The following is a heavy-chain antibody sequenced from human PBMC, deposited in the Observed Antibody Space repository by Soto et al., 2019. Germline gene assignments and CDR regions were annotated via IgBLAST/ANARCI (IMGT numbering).Heavy chain of an antibody. D-gene: IGHD1-26*01. Sequence: VRLSCTASGFTFSSYEMTWVRQAPGKGLEWISYITSGGTTYYADSAKGRFTISRDNAKNSLYLHLNSLTAEDTAIYYCARVLYATWSSFDYWGQGTLVTV. CDR1: GFTFSSYE. CDR3: ARVLYATWSSFDY. V-gene: IGHV3-48*03. J-gene: IGHJ4*02. CDR2: ITSGGTT.